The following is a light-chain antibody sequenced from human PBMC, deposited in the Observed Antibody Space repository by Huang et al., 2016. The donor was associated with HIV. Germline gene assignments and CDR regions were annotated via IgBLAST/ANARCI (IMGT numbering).Light chain of an antibody. CDR2: GAA. CDR3: QQYDNWPLT. CDR1: LSVSTN. J-gene: IGKJ4*01. Sequence: DRVMTQSPATVSLSPGERATLSCRASLSVSTNLAWYQQRPGQAPRLLIYGAATRATGIPARFSGGGSGAEFTLTISSLQSEDFAVYYCQQYDNWPLTFGGGTKVQIK. V-gene: IGKV3-15*01.